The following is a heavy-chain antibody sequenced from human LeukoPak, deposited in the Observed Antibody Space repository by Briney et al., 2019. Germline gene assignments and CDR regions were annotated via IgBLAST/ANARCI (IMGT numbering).Heavy chain of an antibody. CDR1: GGSITGSY. J-gene: IGHJ4*02. Sequence: SETLSLTCSVSGGSITGSYWSWIRQSPGKGLEWIGHIYYSGTTNYSPSLRSRVTISVDTSNKQFSLKLRSVTAADTAVYYCARSKVTYFYDAGGYYYFDYSGQGDLVTVSP. D-gene: IGHD3-22*01. V-gene: IGHV4-59*01. CDR3: ARSKVTYFYDAGGYYYFDY. CDR2: IYYSGTT.